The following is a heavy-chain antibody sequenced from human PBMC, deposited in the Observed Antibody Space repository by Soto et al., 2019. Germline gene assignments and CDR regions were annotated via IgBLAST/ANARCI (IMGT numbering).Heavy chain of an antibody. CDR2: TYYRSKWYN. J-gene: IGHJ4*02. CDR3: ARALSASYDCFDF. V-gene: IGHV6-1*01. D-gene: IGHD1-26*01. Sequence: PSQTLSLTCAIYGDSVSSNSAAWNWIRQSPSRGLEWLGRTYYRSKWYNDYTVSVKSRIIINPDTSTNQFSLQLNSVTPEDTAVYYCARALSASYDCFDFWGQGTLVTVSS. CDR1: GDSVSSNSAA.